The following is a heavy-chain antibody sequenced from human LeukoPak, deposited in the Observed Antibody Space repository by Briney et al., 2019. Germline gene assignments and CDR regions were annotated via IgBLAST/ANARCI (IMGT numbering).Heavy chain of an antibody. Sequence: SETLSLTCTVSGGSISSYYWSWIRQPPGTGLEWIGYIYYSGSTNYNPSLKSRVTISVDTSKNQFSLKLSSVTAADTAVYYCAREGLDRSSGYYFIDYWGQGTLVTVSS. D-gene: IGHD3-22*01. J-gene: IGHJ4*02. CDR1: GGSISSYY. CDR2: IYYSGST. V-gene: IGHV4-59*01. CDR3: AREGLDRSSGYYFIDY.